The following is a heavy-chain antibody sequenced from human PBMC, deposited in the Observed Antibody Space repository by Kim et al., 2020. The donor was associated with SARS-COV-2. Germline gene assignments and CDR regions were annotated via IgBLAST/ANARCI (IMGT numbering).Heavy chain of an antibody. CDR2: IYYSGST. D-gene: IGHD3-22*01. Sequence: SETLSLTCTVSGGSISSGGYYWIWIRQHPGKGLEWIGYIYYSGSTYYNPSLKSRVTISVDTSKNQFSLKLSSVTAADTAVYYCARAQTMIVVVIGAFDIWGQGTMVTVSS. V-gene: IGHV4-31*03. CDR1: GGSISSGGYY. J-gene: IGHJ3*02. CDR3: ARAQTMIVVVIGAFDI.